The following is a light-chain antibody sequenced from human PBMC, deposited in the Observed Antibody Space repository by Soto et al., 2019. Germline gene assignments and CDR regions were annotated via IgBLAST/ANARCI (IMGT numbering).Light chain of an antibody. Sequence: DIPMTQSPPSLSASVGDRVTITCRASHDISTFLAWYQQKPGKAPKLLIYEASTLQSGVPSRFSGSGSGTEFTLTISGLLPEDFAAYHCQQLYTLPFTFGQGTRLEI. V-gene: IGKV1-9*01. CDR3: QQLYTLPFT. CDR1: HDISTF. CDR2: EAS. J-gene: IGKJ5*01.